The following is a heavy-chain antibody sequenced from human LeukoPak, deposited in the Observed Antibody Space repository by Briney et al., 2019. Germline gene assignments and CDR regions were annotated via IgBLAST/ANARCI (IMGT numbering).Heavy chain of an antibody. Sequence: GGSLRLSCAASGCTFSSYAMSWVRQAPGKGLEWVSAISGSGGSTYYAASVKGRSTISRDNSKNTLYLQMNSLRAEDTAVYYCAKDVRGVGYWGQGTLVTVSS. V-gene: IGHV3-23*01. CDR2: ISGSGGST. CDR3: AKDVRGVGY. CDR1: GCTFSSYA. J-gene: IGHJ4*02. D-gene: IGHD3-10*01.